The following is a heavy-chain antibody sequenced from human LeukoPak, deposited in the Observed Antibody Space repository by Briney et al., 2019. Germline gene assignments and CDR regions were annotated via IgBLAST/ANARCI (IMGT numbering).Heavy chain of an antibody. CDR1: GFTFSSYG. J-gene: IGHJ6*03. D-gene: IGHD6-19*01. CDR3: ARALYSSGWWSYYYYMDV. CDR2: ISYDGSNK. V-gene: IGHV3-30*03. Sequence: GGSLILSCAASGFTFSSYGMHWVRQAPGKGLEWVAVISYDGSNKYYADSVKGRFTISRDNSKNTLYLQMNSLRAEDTAVYYCARALYSSGWWSYYYYMDVWGKGTTVTVSS.